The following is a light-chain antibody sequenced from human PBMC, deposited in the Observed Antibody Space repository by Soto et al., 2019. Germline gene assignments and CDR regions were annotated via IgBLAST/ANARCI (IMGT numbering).Light chain of an antibody. CDR2: DVS. V-gene: IGLV2-14*03. Sequence: VLTQPASVSGSPGQSITISCTGTSSDVGGYNYVSWYQQHPDKAPRLMIYDVSNRPSGVSDRFSGSKSGDTASLTISGLQAEDEADYYCTSFTSRHTYVFGTGTKVTVL. J-gene: IGLJ1*01. CDR3: TSFTSRHTYV. CDR1: SSDVGGYNY.